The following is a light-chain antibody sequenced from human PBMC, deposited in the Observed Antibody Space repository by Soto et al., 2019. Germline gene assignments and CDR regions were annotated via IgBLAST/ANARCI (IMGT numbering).Light chain of an antibody. CDR2: DAS. J-gene: IGKJ2*01. V-gene: IGKV1-5*01. CDR3: QQYKSNLYT. Sequence: DIQMTQSPPTLSASVGDRVTITFRASQPISSWLAWYQQKPGKAPQLLIYDASGLENGVPSRFSGRGSGTEFTLTISGLQPDDFATYFCQQYKSNLYTFGQGTKLEIK. CDR1: QPISSW.